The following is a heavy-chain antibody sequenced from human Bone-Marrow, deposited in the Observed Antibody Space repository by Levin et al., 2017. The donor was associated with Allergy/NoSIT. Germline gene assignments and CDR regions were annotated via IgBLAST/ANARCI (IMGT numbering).Heavy chain of an antibody. CDR2: INHSGST. J-gene: IGHJ4*02. D-gene: IGHD2-2*01. CDR1: GGSFSGYY. CDR3: ARAEPDRVPAAIPPFVGLDY. V-gene: IGHV4-34*01. Sequence: SQTLSLTCAVYGGSFSGYYWSWIRQPPGKGLEWIGEINHSGSTNYNPSLKSRVTISVDTSKNQFSLKLSSVTAADTAVYYCARAEPDRVPAAIPPFVGLDYWGQGTLVTVSS.